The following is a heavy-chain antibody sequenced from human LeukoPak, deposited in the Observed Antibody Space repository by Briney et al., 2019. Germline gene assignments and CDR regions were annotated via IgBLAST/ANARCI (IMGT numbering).Heavy chain of an antibody. CDR1: GFTFSSYA. Sequence: TGGSLRLSCAAPGFTFSSYAMHWVRQAPGKGLEWVAVISYDGSNKYYADSVKGRFTISRDNSKNTLYLQMNSLRAEDTAVYYCARADYGDYEYYFDYWGQGTLVTVSS. V-gene: IGHV3-30-3*01. CDR2: ISYDGSNK. CDR3: ARADYGDYEYYFDY. J-gene: IGHJ4*02. D-gene: IGHD4-17*01.